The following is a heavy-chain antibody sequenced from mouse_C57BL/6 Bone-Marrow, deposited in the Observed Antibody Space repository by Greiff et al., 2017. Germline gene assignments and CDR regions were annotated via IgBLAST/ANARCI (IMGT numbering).Heavy chain of an antibody. J-gene: IGHJ3*01. Sequence: QVQLQQPGAELVKPGASVKLSCKASGYTFTSYWMHWVKQRPGRGLEWIGRIDPNSGGTKYNEKFKSKATLTVDKPSSTADMQLSSLTAEDSAVYYCARRASSGYGFAYWGQGTLVTVSA. V-gene: IGHV1-72*01. CDR3: ARRASSGYGFAY. CDR2: IDPNSGGT. CDR1: GYTFTSYW. D-gene: IGHD3-2*02.